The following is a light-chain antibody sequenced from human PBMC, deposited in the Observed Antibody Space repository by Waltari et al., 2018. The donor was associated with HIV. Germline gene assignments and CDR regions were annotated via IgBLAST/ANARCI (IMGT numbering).Light chain of an antibody. CDR1: SSDIGYFDY. Sequence: QSALTQPRSVSGSPGQSVTISCTGTSSDIGYFDYVSWYQQFPGKAPKVIIYEVNQRPSGVPDRVTGSKAGITASLTSSGLQGEDEADYYCCSYAGAYTYVFGTGTKVTVL. J-gene: IGLJ1*01. CDR3: CSYAGAYTYV. CDR2: EVN. V-gene: IGLV2-11*01.